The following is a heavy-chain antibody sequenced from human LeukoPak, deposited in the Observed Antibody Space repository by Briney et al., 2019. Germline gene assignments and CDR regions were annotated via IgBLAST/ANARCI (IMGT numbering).Heavy chain of an antibody. J-gene: IGHJ4*02. Sequence: PSETLSLTCTVSGGSISGYYWSWIRQPPGKGLEWIGNIYYSGSTNYNPSLKSRVIISVDTSKNQFSLKLSPVTAADTAVYYCARLSSSNQSKGDYWGQGTLVTVSS. CDR2: IYYSGST. CDR1: GGSISGYY. D-gene: IGHD2-2*01. CDR3: ARLSSSNQSKGDY. V-gene: IGHV4-59*01.